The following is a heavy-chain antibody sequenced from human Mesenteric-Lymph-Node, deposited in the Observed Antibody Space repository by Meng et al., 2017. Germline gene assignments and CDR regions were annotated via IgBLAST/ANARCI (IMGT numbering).Heavy chain of an antibody. CDR1: GGSINSLY. CDR3: ARGTGSYGSVLDQ. Sequence: QLHLQEAGPGLAKPSDTLSLTCTVSGGSINSLYWGWIRQPPGKGLEWIGNFYSDGRMYYNPSLKSRVTISIDTSKNQFSLNLSSVTAADTAIYYCARGTGSYGSVLDQWGQGTLVTVSS. V-gene: IGHV4-39*07. CDR2: FYSDGRM. J-gene: IGHJ4*02. D-gene: IGHD1-26*01.